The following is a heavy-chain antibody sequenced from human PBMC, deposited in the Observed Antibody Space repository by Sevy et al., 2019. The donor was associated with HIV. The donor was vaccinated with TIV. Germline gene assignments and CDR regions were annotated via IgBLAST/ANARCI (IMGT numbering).Heavy chain of an antibody. CDR3: ARTPTSGVGIAARPLYNWFDP. D-gene: IGHD6-6*01. J-gene: IGHJ5*02. Sequence: SETLSLTCTASGGSISSSSYYWGWIRQPPGKGLEWIGSIYYSGSTYYHPSLKSRVTISVDTSKNQFSLKLSSVTAADTAVYYCARTPTSGVGIAARPLYNWFDPWGQGTLVTVSS. CDR2: IYYSGST. CDR1: GGSISSSSYY. V-gene: IGHV4-39*01.